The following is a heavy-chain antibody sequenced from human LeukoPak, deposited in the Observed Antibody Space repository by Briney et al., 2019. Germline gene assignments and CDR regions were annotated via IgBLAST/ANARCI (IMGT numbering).Heavy chain of an antibody. Sequence: PSETLSLTCTVSGGSISSYYWSWIRQPAGKGLEWIGRIYSSGSTHYNPSLKSRVTMSVDTSKNQFSLKLSSVTAADTAVYYCARGLRRRWLQQGDYWGQGTLVTVSS. V-gene: IGHV4-4*07. CDR3: ARGLRRRWLQQGDY. D-gene: IGHD5-24*01. J-gene: IGHJ4*02. CDR1: GGSISSYY. CDR2: IYSSGST.